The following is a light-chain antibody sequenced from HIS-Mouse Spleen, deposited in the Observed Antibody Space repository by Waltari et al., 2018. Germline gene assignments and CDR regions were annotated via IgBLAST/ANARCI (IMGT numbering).Light chain of an antibody. CDR2: EVS. CDR1: SSDFGGYNY. Sequence: QSALTQPPPASGSPGQSVTIPCPGTSSDFGGYNYVSWYQQHPGKAPKLMIYEVSKRPSGVPDRFSGSKSGNTASLTVSGLQAEDEADYYCSSYAGSNNYVFGTGTKVTVL. CDR3: SSYAGSNNYV. J-gene: IGLJ1*01. V-gene: IGLV2-8*01.